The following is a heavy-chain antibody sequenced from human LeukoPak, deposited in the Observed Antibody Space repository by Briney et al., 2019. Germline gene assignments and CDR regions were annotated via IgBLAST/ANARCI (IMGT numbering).Heavy chain of an antibody. Sequence: GGSLRLPCAASGFTFSSYGIHWVRQAPGKGLEWVAVISYDGSRKYYADSVKGRFTISRDNSKNTLYLQMNSLRAEDTAVYYCAKPYYYDRSGSGVNHFDYWGQGTLVTVSS. V-gene: IGHV3-30*18. CDR2: ISYDGSRK. CDR1: GFTFSSYG. CDR3: AKPYYYDRSGSGVNHFDY. J-gene: IGHJ4*02. D-gene: IGHD3-22*01.